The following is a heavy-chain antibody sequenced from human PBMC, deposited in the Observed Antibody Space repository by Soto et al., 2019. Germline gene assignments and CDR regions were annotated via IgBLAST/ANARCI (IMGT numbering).Heavy chain of an antibody. Sequence: GGSLRLSCAVSGFTFSPYAMHWVRQTPGKGLDWVSFISYDGRNTYYADSVKGRFTISRDNSKNTLYLQMNSLRVEDTAVYFCARDDRFGSGTSEAIDIWGQGTMVTVSS. CDR2: ISYDGRNT. CDR1: GFTFSPYA. CDR3: ARDDRFGSGTSEAIDI. J-gene: IGHJ3*02. V-gene: IGHV3-30*04. D-gene: IGHD3-10*01.